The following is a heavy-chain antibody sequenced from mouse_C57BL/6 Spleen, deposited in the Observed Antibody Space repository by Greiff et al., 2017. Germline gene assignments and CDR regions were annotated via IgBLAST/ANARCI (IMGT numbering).Heavy chain of an antibody. Sequence: EVQLQQSGPVLVKPGASVKMSCKASGYTFTDYYMNWVKQSHGKSLEWIGVINPYNGGTSYNQKFKGKATLTVDKSSSTAYMELNSLTSEDSAVYYCARWATWDKGDDWGQGTTLTVSS. CDR3: ARWATWDKGDD. D-gene: IGHD4-1*01. CDR1: GYTFTDYY. V-gene: IGHV1-19*01. CDR2: INPYNGGT. J-gene: IGHJ2*01.